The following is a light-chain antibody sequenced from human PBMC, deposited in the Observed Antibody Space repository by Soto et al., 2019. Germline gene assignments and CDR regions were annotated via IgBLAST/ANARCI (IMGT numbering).Light chain of an antibody. CDR3: SSYADSNNLV. CDR2: EVT. Sequence: SALTQPPSASGSPGQSVTISCTGTSSDVGEYNYVSWYLQHPGKAPKLMIYEVTKRPSGVPDRFSGSKSGNTASLTVSGLQAEDEADYYCSSYADSNNLVFGGGTKVTVL. J-gene: IGLJ2*01. V-gene: IGLV2-8*01. CDR1: SSDVGEYNY.